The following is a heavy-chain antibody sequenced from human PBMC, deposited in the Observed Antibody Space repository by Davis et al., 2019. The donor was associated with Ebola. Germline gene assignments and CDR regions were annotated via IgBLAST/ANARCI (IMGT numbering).Heavy chain of an antibody. CDR2: IIPIFGTA. J-gene: IGHJ5*02. D-gene: IGHD3-10*01. V-gene: IGHV1-69*13. Sequence: SVKVSCKASGCTFSSYAISWVRQAPGQGLEWMGGIIPIFGTANYAQKFQGRVTITADESTSTAYMELSSLRSEDTAVYYCARDGVQGFDPWGQGTLVTVSS. CDR1: GCTFSSYA. CDR3: ARDGVQGFDP.